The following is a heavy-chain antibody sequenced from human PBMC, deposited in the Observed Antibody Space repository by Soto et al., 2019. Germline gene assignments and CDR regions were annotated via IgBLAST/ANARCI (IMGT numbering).Heavy chain of an antibody. CDR1: GGSISSGDYY. CDR3: ARGVPAGSGYYYFDY. Sequence: SETLSLTCTVSGGSISSGDYYWSWIRQHPGKGLEWIGYIYYSGSTYYNPSLKSRVTISVDTSKNQFSLKLSSVTAADTAVYYCARGVPAGSGYYYFDYWGQGTLVTVSS. D-gene: IGHD3-22*01. J-gene: IGHJ4*02. CDR2: IYYSGST. V-gene: IGHV4-31*03.